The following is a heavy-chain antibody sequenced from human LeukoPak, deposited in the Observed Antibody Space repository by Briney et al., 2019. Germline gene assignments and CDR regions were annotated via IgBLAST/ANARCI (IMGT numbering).Heavy chain of an antibody. CDR1: GGTFSSYA. V-gene: IGHV1-69*05. J-gene: IGHJ6*03. D-gene: IGHD3-3*01. Sequence: SVKVSCKASGGTFSSYAISWVRQAPGQGLEWMGGIIPILGTANYAQKFQGRVTITTDESTSTAYMELSSVRSEDTAVYYCARSDRNDFWSGYHRYYYYMDVWGKGTTVTVSS. CDR2: IIPILGTA. CDR3: ARSDRNDFWSGYHRYYYYMDV.